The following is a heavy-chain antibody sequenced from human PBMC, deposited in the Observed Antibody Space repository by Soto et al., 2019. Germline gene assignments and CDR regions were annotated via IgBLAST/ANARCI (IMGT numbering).Heavy chain of an antibody. Sequence: EVHLLESGGGLVQPGGSLRLSCAASGFTFSTYAMAWIRQAPGKGLEWVSGISNNGGRTYYAASVKGRFTISRHTSKNTLYLQMNSLSPEDTAIYYCAKDHHTAIQVASDFWGKATLVTVSS. V-gene: IGHV3-23*01. CDR1: GFTFSTYA. J-gene: IGHJ4*02. D-gene: IGHD2-2*02. CDR2: ISNNGGRT. CDR3: AKDHHTAIQVASDF.